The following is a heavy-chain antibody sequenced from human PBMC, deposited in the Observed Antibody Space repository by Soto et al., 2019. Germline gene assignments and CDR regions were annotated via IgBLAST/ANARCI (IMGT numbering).Heavy chain of an antibody. D-gene: IGHD4-17*01. Sequence: SEPLSLTCVVSGGSITSYHWSWIRQFPGKGLEWIAYTSYTGNTNYNPSLQSRVTISVDTPKNQFSLKLTSVSAADTAVYYCARHDYGDPIDYWGQGTLVTAPQ. CDR3: ARHDYGDPIDY. J-gene: IGHJ4*02. V-gene: IGHV4-59*08. CDR2: TSYTGNT. CDR1: GGSITSYH.